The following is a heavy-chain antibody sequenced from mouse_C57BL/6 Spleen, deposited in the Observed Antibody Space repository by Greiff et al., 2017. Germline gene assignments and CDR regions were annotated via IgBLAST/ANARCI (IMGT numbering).Heavy chain of an antibody. CDR2: IDPSDSYT. CDR3: ARYDGYYWYFDV. D-gene: IGHD2-2*01. CDR1: GYTFTSYW. Sequence: QVQLQQPGAELVMPGASVKLSCKASGYTFTSYWMHWVKQRPGQGLEWIGEIDPSDSYTNYNQTFKGKSTLTVDKSSSTAYMQLSSLTSEDSAVYYCARYDGYYWYFDVWGTGTTVTVSS. J-gene: IGHJ1*03. V-gene: IGHV1-69*01.